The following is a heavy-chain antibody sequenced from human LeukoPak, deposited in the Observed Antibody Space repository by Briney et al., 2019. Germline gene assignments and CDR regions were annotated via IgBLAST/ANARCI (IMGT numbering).Heavy chain of an antibody. CDR3: AKSPPVDY. J-gene: IGHJ4*02. V-gene: IGHV3-30*02. CDR1: GFTFSNYA. CDR2: IGYDGSNK. Sequence: SGGSLRLSCAASGFTFSNYAMHWVRQAPGKGLEWVACIGYDGSNKYYADSVKGRITISRDNSKNTVHVQMNSLRAEDTAVYYCAKSPPVDYWGQGTLVTVSS.